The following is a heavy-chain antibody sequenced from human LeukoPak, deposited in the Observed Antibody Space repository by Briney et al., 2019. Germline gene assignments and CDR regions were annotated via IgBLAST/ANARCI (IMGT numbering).Heavy chain of an antibody. V-gene: IGHV3-30-3*01. CDR3: ARIYCSSTSCYAP. CDR2: ISYDGSNK. D-gene: IGHD2-2*01. J-gene: IGHJ5*02. Sequence: GGSLRLSCAASGFTFSSYAMHWVRQAPGKGLEWVAVISYDGSNKYYADSVKGRFTISRDNSKNTLYLQMNSLRAEDTAVYYCARIYCSSTSCYAPWGQGTLVTVSS. CDR1: GFTFSSYA.